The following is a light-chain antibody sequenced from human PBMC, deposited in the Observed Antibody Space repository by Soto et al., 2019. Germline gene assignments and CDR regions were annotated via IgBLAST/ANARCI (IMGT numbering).Light chain of an antibody. CDR3: QQPNTFPIT. CDR1: QGISSY. J-gene: IGKJ5*01. V-gene: IGKV1-9*01. Sequence: DIQLTQSPSFLSASVGDRVTITCRASQGISSYLAWYQQTPGKAPKLLIYASSTLQSGVPSRFRRSGSWTEFTLTISNLPPEDFATYFCQQPNTFPITFGQGTRL. CDR2: ASS.